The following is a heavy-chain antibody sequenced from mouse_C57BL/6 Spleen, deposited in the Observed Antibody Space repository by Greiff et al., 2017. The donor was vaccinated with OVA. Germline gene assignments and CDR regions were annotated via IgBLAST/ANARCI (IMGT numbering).Heavy chain of an antibody. CDR1: GFTFSDYG. Sequence: EVQLMESGGGLVKPGGSLKLSCAASGFTFSDYGMHWVRQAPEKGLEWVAYISSGSSTIYYADTVKGRFTISRDNAKNTLFLQMTSLRSEDTAMYYCARGDYYGSSYDYFDYWGQGTTLTVSS. V-gene: IGHV5-17*01. D-gene: IGHD1-1*01. CDR3: ARGDYYGSSYDYFDY. J-gene: IGHJ2*01. CDR2: ISSGSSTI.